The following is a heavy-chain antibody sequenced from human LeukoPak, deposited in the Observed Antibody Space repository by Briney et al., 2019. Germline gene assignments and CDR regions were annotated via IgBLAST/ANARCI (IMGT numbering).Heavy chain of an antibody. CDR2: TRNKANCYTT. CDR1: GFTFSDHY. CDR3: ARGPGGYYYDSSGYSFYYYYYMDV. Sequence: GGSLRLSCAASGFTFSDHYMDWVRQAPGKGLEWVGRTRNKANCYTTEYAAYVKGRFTISRDDSKNSLYLQMNSLKTEDTAVYYCARGPGGYYYDSSGYSFYYYYYMDVWGKGTTVTVSS. D-gene: IGHD3-22*01. J-gene: IGHJ6*03. V-gene: IGHV3-72*01.